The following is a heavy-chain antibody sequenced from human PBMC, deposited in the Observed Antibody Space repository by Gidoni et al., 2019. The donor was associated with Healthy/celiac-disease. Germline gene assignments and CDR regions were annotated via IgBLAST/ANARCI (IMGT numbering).Heavy chain of an antibody. V-gene: IGHV4-59*01. CDR2: IYYSGSP. J-gene: IGHJ6*02. Sequence: QVQLQESGPGLVKPSETLSLTCTVSGGSISSYYWSWIRQPPGKGLEWIGYIYYSGSPNYNPSLKSRVTISVDTSKNQFSLKLSSVTAADTAVYYCARDKMAVATTRDYYGMDVWGQGTTVTVSS. CDR3: ARDKMAVATTRDYYGMDV. D-gene: IGHD5-12*01. CDR1: GGSISSYY.